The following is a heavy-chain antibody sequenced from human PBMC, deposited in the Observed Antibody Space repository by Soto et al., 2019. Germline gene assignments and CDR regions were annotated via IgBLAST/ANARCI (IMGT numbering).Heavy chain of an antibody. CDR3: ARDFAYDFWSTEVLGAFDI. CDR1: GFTFSSYS. D-gene: IGHD3-3*01. V-gene: IGHV3-21*01. Sequence: GGSLRLSCAASGFTFSSYSMNWVRQAPGKGLEWVSSISSSSSYIYYADSVKGRFTISRDNAKNSLYLQMNSLRAEDTAVYYCARDFAYDFWSTEVLGAFDIWGQGTMVTVSS. CDR2: ISSSSSYI. J-gene: IGHJ3*02.